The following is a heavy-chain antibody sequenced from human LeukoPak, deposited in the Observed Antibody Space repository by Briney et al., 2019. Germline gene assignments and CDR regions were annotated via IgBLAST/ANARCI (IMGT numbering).Heavy chain of an antibody. CDR1: GFTFSNYG. CDR3: ARGLDNYGSGSSD. Sequence: GGSLRLSCGASGFTFSNYGMLWVRQAPGKGLDWVAFIRYDGNNKLYADSVKGRFTISRDNSKNTLYLHINSLRAEDTAVYYCARGLDNYGSGSSDWGQGTLVTVSS. V-gene: IGHV3-30*02. CDR2: IRYDGNNK. J-gene: IGHJ4*02. D-gene: IGHD3-10*01.